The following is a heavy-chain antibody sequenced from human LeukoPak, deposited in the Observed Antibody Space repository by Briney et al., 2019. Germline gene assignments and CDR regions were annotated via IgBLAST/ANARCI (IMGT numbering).Heavy chain of an antibody. CDR3: ARHSYYDFWSADAANWFDP. D-gene: IGHD3-3*01. CDR2: IYYSGST. J-gene: IGHJ5*02. Sequence: PPETLSLTCTVSGGSISSYYWSLLRRPPGKGLEWIGYIYYSGSTNYNPSLKSRVTISVDTSKNQFSLKLSSVTAADTAVYYCARHSYYDFWSADAANWFDPWGQGTLVTVSS. V-gene: IGHV4-59*08. CDR1: GGSISSYY.